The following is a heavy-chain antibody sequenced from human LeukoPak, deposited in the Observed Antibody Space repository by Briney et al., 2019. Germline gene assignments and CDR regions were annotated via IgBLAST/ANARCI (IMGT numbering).Heavy chain of an antibody. D-gene: IGHD4-17*01. V-gene: IGHV4-34*01. CDR3: ARAPEVLWYGDQGWFDP. J-gene: IGHJ5*02. CDR2: INHSGST. CDR1: GGSFSGYY. Sequence: SETLSLTCAVYGGSFSGYYWSWIRQPPGKGLEWIGEINHSGSTNYNPSLKSRVTISVDTSKNQFSLKLSSVTAADTAVYYCARAPEVLWYGDQGWFDPWGQGTLVTVSS.